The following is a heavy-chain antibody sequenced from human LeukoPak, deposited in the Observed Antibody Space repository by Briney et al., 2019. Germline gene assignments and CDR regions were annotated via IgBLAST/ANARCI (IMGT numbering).Heavy chain of an antibody. CDR1: GYTFTSYY. V-gene: IGHV1-46*01. CDR2: INPSGGST. Sequence: ASVKVSCKASGYTFTSYYMHWVRQAPGQGLEWMGIINPSGGSTSYAQKFQARLTMTRDTSTRTVYMELSSLRSEDTAVYYCARDLSGYADYWGQGTLVTVSS. CDR3: ARDLSGYADY. D-gene: IGHD2-2*01. J-gene: IGHJ4*02.